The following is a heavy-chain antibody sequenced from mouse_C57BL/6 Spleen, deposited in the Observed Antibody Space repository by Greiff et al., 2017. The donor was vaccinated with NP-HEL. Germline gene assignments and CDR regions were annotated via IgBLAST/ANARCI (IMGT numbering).Heavy chain of an antibody. V-gene: IGHV10-1*01. CDR1: GFSFNTYA. Sequence: EVKVVESGGGLVQPKGSLKLSCAASGFSFNTYAMNWVRQAPGKGLEWVARIRSKSNNYATYYADSVKDRFTISRDDSESMLYLQMNNLKTEDTAMYYCVSSNAGYFDVWGTGTTVTVSS. CDR3: VSSNAGYFDV. J-gene: IGHJ1*03. CDR2: IRSKSNNYAT.